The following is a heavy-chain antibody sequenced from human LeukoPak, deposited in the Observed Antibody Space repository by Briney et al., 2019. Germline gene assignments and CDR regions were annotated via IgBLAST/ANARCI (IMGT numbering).Heavy chain of an antibody. J-gene: IGHJ5*02. CDR1: GFTFSSYA. CDR3: AIDEPGYSYGRAPNCFDP. V-gene: IGHV3-30*04. D-gene: IGHD5-18*01. CDR2: ISYDGSNK. Sequence: GRSLRLSCAASGFTFSSYAMHWVRQAPGKGLEWVAVISYDGSNKYYADSVKGRFTISRDNSKNTLYLQMNSLRAEDTAVYYCAIDEPGYSYGRAPNCFDPWGQGTLVTVSS.